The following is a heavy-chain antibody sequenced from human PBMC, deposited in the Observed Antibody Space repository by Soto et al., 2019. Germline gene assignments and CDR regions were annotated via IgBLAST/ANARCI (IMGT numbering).Heavy chain of an antibody. CDR2: INPSGGST. V-gene: IGHV1-46*03. J-gene: IGHJ6*03. CDR1: GYTFTSYY. CDR3: ARDQEPSTLYYDYYYMDV. Sequence: QVQLVQSGAEVKKPGASVTVSCKASGYTFTSYYIHWVRQAPGQGLEWMGIINPSGGSTSYAQKFQGRVTMTRDTSTSTVYMEVSGLRSADTAVYYCARDQEPSTLYYDYYYMDVWGKGTPVTVSS.